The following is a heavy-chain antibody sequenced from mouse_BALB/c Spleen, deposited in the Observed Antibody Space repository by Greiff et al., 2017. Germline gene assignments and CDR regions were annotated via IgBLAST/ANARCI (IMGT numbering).Heavy chain of an antibody. Sequence: EVQLQQSGPELVKPGASVKISCKASGYSFTGYYMHWVKQSHVKSLEWIGRINPYNGATSYNQNFKDKASLTVDKSSSTAYMELHSLTSEDSAVYYCASGTYDYYAMDYWGQGTSVTVSS. J-gene: IGHJ4*01. CDR1: GYSFTGYY. CDR3: ASGTYDYYAMDY. CDR2: INPYNGAT. D-gene: IGHD2-12*01. V-gene: IGHV1-31*01.